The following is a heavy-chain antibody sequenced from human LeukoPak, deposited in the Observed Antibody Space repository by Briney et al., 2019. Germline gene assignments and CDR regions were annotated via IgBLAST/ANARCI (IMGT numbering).Heavy chain of an antibody. CDR1: GSPFSDYV. J-gene: IGHJ4*02. D-gene: IGHD6-19*01. V-gene: IGHV3-30*02. CDR3: AKDRWGAVASFDY. CDR2: IRYDGNNK. Sequence: PGGSLRLSCAASGSPFSDYVMHWVRQAPGKGLEWVSVIRYDGNNKYYADSVKGRFTISRDNSKNTLYLQMNSLESEDTAVYYCAKDRWGAVASFDYWGQGTLVTVSS.